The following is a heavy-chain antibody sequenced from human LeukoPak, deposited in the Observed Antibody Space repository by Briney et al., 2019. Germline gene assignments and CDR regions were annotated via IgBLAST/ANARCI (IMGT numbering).Heavy chain of an antibody. CDR2: INPNSGGT. J-gene: IGHJ5*02. V-gene: IGHV1-2*02. CDR3: ARDRDCSSASCYTPNWFDP. D-gene: IGHD2-2*02. CDR1: GYTFTGYY. Sequence: ASVKVSCKASGYTFTGYYIHWVRQAPGQGLEWMGWINPNSGGTKFAQKFQGRVTMTRDTSISTAYMELSRLTSDDTAVYYCARDRDCSSASCYTPNWFDPWGQGTLVTVSS.